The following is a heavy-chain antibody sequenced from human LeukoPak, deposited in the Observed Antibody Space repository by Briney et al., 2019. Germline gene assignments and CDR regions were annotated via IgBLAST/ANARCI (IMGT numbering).Heavy chain of an antibody. CDR1: GGSIISDY. D-gene: IGHD2-15*01. J-gene: IGHJ4*02. Sequence: SETLSLTCTVSGGSIISDYWSWIRQPPGKGLEWIGYIHYSGSTNYNPSLKSRVTISVDTSKNQFSLKLSSVTAADTAVYYCARGRGYCSGGSCYGGFDYWGQGTLVTVSS. CDR3: ARGRGYCSGGSCYGGFDY. V-gene: IGHV4-59*12. CDR2: IHYSGST.